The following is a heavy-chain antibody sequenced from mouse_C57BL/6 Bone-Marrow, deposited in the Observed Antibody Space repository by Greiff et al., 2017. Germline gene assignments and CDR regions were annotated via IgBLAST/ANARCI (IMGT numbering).Heavy chain of an antibody. CDR2: IDPETGGT. CDR1: GYTFTDYE. CDR3: TRSGNLDGNYEGGFYLLDY. Sequence: QVQLQQSGAELVRPGASVTLSCKASGYTFTDYEMHWVKQTPVHGLAWIGAIDPETGGTAYNQKFKGKAILTADKSSSTAYMELRSLTSEDSAVYYCTRSGNLDGNYEGGFYLLDYWGQGTTLTVSS. J-gene: IGHJ2*01. V-gene: IGHV1-15*01. D-gene: IGHD2-1*01.